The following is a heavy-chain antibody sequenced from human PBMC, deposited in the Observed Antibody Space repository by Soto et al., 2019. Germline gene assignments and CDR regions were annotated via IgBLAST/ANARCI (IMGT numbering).Heavy chain of an antibody. V-gene: IGHV3-23*01. Sequence: PGGSLSLSCAASGFTFINYAMNCVRQAPGKGLEWVSTTTGGGGGRTNYADSVKGRFTISRDNSNNTLYLQMNSLRAEDTAVYYCAKQPASIRTFDYWGQGALLTVCS. CDR2: TTGGGGGRT. CDR1: GFTFINYA. CDR3: AKQPASIRTFDY. D-gene: IGHD2-2*01. J-gene: IGHJ4*02.